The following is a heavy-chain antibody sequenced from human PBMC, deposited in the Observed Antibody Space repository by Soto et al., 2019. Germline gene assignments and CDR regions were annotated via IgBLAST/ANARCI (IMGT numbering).Heavy chain of an antibody. J-gene: IGHJ4*02. CDR2: SYFSWST. D-gene: IGHD6-19*01. V-gene: IGHV4-31*02. CDR3: ARGYSRGWDGY. CDR1: ISSTSSSSHN. Sequence: TLSLIYSVCISSTSSSSHNYSWIRPHPGKGLEWIGYSYFSWSTYYNPSLKSRVTISVDTSKDQFSLKLSSVTAADTAVYYCARGYSRGWDGYWGQVTMVTVSS.